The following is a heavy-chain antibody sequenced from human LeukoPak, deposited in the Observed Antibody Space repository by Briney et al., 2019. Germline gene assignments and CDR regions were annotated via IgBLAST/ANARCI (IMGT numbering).Heavy chain of an antibody. J-gene: IGHJ5*02. CDR1: GFTVSNNY. Sequence: GGSLRLSCAASGFTVSNNYMMWVRQAPGKGLEWVSAISGSGGSTYYADSVKGRFTISRDNSKNTLYLQMNSLRAEDTAVYYCAKEGYLTSSNWFDPWGQGTLVAVSS. V-gene: IGHV3-23*01. CDR2: ISGSGGST. CDR3: AKEGYLTSSNWFDP. D-gene: IGHD2-15*01.